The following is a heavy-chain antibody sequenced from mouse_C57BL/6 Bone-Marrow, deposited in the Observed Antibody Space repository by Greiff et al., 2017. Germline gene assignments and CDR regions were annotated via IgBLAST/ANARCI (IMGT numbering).Heavy chain of an antibody. D-gene: IGHD1-2*01. CDR2: IYPGSGST. V-gene: IGHV1-55*01. Sequence: VQLQQSGAELVKPGASVKISCKASGYTFTSYWITWVKQRPGQGLEWIGDIYPGSGSTNYNEKFKSKATLAVDTSSSTAYMQLSSLTSEDSAVYYCASNGFAYWGQGTLVTVSA. J-gene: IGHJ3*01. CDR3: ASNGFAY. CDR1: GYTFTSYW.